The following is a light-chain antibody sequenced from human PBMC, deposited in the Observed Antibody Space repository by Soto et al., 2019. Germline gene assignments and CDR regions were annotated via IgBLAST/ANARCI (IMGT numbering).Light chain of an antibody. J-gene: IGKJ4*01. V-gene: IGKV3-20*01. CDR2: GAS. CDR1: QTVSRNY. Sequence: EVVLTQSPGTLSLSPGERATVYCRASQTVSRNYLAWYQKKPGQAPRLLIYGASTRATGIPDRFSGSGSGTDFTLTISRLEPEDFAMYYCQQYGYLVTFGGGTKVDIK. CDR3: QQYGYLVT.